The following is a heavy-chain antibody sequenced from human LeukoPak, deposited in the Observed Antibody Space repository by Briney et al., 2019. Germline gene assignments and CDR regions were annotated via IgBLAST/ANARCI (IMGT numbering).Heavy chain of an antibody. J-gene: IGHJ5*02. CDR2: INQDGREN. D-gene: IGHD2/OR15-2a*01. CDR1: GFSFSSYW. Sequence: GGSLRLSCAASGFSFSSYWMTWVRQAPGKGREGVANINQDGRENKYVDSVKGRFTISRDNAKNILYLQMISLRAEDTAVYYCARAEGYIAIVSSGQGTLVTVSS. CDR3: ARAEGYIAIVS. V-gene: IGHV3-7*01.